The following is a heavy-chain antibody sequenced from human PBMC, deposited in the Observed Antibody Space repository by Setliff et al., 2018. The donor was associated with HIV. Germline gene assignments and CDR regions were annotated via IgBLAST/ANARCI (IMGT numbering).Heavy chain of an antibody. J-gene: IGHJ4*02. D-gene: IGHD3-10*01. CDR2: IYTSGST. CDR3: ARGLSFNDPGGFDY. CDR1: GGSISSYY. Sequence: LSLTCTVSGGSISSYYWSWIRQPPGKGLEWIGYIYTSGSTNYNPSLKSQVTISVDTSKNQFSLKPSSVTAADTAVYYCARGLSFNDPGGFDYWGQGTLVTVSS. V-gene: IGHV4-4*09.